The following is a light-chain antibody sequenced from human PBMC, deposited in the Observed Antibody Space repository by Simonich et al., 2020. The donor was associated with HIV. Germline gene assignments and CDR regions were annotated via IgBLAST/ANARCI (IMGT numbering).Light chain of an antibody. CDR2: GAS. J-gene: IGKJ2*01. CDR1: QSVSSN. Sequence: EIVMTQSPATLSVSPGERVTLSCRASQSVSSNLAWYQQNPGQAPRLLISGASTRATGSPARFSGSGSGTEFTLTINSMQSEDFAVYYCQQYNNWPLFFGQGAKLEIK. V-gene: IGKV3-15*01. CDR3: QQYNNWPLF.